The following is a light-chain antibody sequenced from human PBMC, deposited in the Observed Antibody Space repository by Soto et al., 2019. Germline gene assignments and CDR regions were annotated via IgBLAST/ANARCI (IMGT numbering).Light chain of an antibody. CDR3: QQANSFPPGT. Sequence: EVLLTQSPGTLSLSPGERATLFCRASQSVSSNSLAWYQQKPGQAPRLVIHGAFRRATGIPDRFSGSGSGTEFTLTISSLQPEDLATYYCQQANSFPPGTFGQGTKVDIK. V-gene: IGKV3-20*01. CDR2: GAF. CDR1: QSVSSNS. J-gene: IGKJ1*01.